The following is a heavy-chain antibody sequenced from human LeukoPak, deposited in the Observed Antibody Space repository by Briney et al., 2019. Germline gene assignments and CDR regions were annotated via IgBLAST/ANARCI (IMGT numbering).Heavy chain of an antibody. CDR1: GYSFTSHW. CDR3: ARLSDTAMFTRAFDI. Sequence: GESLKISCKGSGYSFTSHWIGWVRQMPGKGLEWMGIIYPGDSDSRYSPPFQGQVTISADKSINTAYLQWSSLKASDTAMYYCARLSDTAMFTRAFDIWGQGTMVTVSS. V-gene: IGHV5-51*01. J-gene: IGHJ3*02. CDR2: IYPGDSDS. D-gene: IGHD5-18*01.